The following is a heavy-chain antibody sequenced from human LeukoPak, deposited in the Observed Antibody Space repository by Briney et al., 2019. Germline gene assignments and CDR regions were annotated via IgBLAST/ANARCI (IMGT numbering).Heavy chain of an antibody. D-gene: IGHD6-19*01. CDR2: TYYSGST. CDR1: GGSISSYY. J-gene: IGHJ5*02. CDR3: ARHGYSSGSLAWFDP. Sequence: SETLSLTCTVAGGSISSYYWSWIRQPPGKGLEWIGYTYYSGSTNYNPSLKSRVTISVDTSKNQFSLKLSTVTAADTAVYYCARHGYSSGSLAWFDPWGQGTLVTVSS. V-gene: IGHV4-59*01.